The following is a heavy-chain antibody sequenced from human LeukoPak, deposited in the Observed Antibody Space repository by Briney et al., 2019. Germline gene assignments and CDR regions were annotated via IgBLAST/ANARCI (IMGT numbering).Heavy chain of an antibody. Sequence: SETLSLTCTVSGGSISSGGYYWSWIRQHPGKGLEWIGYIYYSGSTYYNPSLKSRVTISVDTSKNQFSLKLSSVTAEDTAVYYCARENGYYLFDYWGQGTLVTVSS. CDR3: ARENGYYLFDY. V-gene: IGHV4-31*03. D-gene: IGHD3-3*01. CDR1: GGSISSGGYY. CDR2: IYYSGST. J-gene: IGHJ4*02.